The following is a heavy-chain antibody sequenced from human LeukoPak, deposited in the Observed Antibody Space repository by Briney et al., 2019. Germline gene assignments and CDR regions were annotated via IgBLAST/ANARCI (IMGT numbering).Heavy chain of an antibody. Sequence: GGSLRLSCAASGFTFSDYYMSWVRQAPGKGLEWVANIKQDGSEKYYVDSVKGRFTISRDNAKNSLYLQMNSLRAEDTAVYYCARGIDNYYYYMDVWGKGTTVTVSS. CDR2: IKQDGSEK. J-gene: IGHJ6*03. V-gene: IGHV3-7*01. CDR3: ARGIDNYYYYMDV. CDR1: GFTFSDYY.